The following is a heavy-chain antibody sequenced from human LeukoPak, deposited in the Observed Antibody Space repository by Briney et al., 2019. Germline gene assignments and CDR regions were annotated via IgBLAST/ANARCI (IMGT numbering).Heavy chain of an antibody. CDR2: FDPEGGET. D-gene: IGHD2-2*01. V-gene: IGHV1-24*01. Sequence: GASVKVSCKVSGYTLTELSMHWVRQAPGKGLEWMGGFDPEGGETIYAQKFQGRVTMTEDTSTDTAYMELSSLRSEDTAVYYCATGLEYQLLFYFDYWGQGTLVTVSS. CDR1: GYTLTELS. CDR3: ATGLEYQLLFYFDY. J-gene: IGHJ4*02.